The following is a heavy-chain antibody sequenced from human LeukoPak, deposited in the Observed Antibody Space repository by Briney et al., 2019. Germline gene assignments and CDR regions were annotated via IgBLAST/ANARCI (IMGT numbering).Heavy chain of an antibody. CDR1: GGSVSSDSYY. CDR3: ARAECSGGSCYPYYYYGMDV. Sequence: SETLSLTCTVSGGSVSSDSYYWSWIRQPPETGLEWIGYIYYSGSTNYNPSLKSRVTISVDTSKNQFSLKLSSVTAADTAVNYCARAECSGGSCYPYYYYGMDVWGQGTTVTVSS. J-gene: IGHJ6*02. D-gene: IGHD2-15*01. CDR2: IYYSGST. V-gene: IGHV4-61*01.